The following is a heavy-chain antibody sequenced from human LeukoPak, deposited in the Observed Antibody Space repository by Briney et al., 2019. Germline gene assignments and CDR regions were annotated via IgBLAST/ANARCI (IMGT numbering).Heavy chain of an antibody. D-gene: IGHD6-13*01. CDR3: AKVASSWYPYYYYYMDV. CDR2: ISGSGGST. J-gene: IGHJ6*03. Sequence: GSLRLSCAASGFTFSSYAMSWVRQAPGKGLEWVSAISGSGGSTYYADSVKGRFTISRDNSKNTLYLQMNSLRAEDTAVYYCAKVASSWYPYYYYYMDVWGKGTTVTVSS. CDR1: GFTFSSYA. V-gene: IGHV3-23*01.